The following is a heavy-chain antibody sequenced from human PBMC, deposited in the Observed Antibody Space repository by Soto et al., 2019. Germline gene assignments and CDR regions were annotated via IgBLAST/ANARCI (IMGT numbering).Heavy chain of an antibody. CDR1: GYIFTAYS. CDR3: AREENCSDGICYSEYFQR. J-gene: IGHJ1*01. V-gene: IGHV1-46*01. CDR2: VNPSGGST. D-gene: IGHD2-15*01. Sequence: QVQLEQSGAEVKKPGASVKVSCKASGYIFTAYSMHWVRRAPGQGLQWMGVVNPSGGSTNYAQKFQGRITLTRDTSGNTFYMDVSSLTSEDTAVYYCAREENCSDGICYSEYFQRWGQGTLVTVSS.